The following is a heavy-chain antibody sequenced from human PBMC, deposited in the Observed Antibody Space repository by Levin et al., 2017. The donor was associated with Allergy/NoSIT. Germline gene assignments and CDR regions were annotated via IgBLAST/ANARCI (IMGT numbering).Heavy chain of an antibody. Sequence: GGSLRLSCAASGFTFSSYAMSWVRQAPGEGLVWVSGISDSGASTYYADSVKGRFTISRDISTNRVFLQMNSLSAEDTALYYCARGSYCSGGTCYSRLGYWGQGILVTVSS. V-gene: IGHV3-23*01. CDR1: GFTFSSYA. CDR2: ISDSGAST. J-gene: IGHJ4*02. CDR3: ARGSYCSGGTCYSRLGY. D-gene: IGHD2-15*01.